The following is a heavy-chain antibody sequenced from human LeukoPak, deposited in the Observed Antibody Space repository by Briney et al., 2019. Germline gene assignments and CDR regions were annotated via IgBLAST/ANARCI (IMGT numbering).Heavy chain of an antibody. V-gene: IGHV1-2*02. CDR2: INPNSGGT. CDR3: ARGSITIFGVAYYFDY. J-gene: IGHJ4*02. Sequence: ASVKVSCKASGYTFTGYYMHWVRQAPGQGLELMGWINPNSGGTNYAQKFQGRVTMTRDTSISTAYMELSRLRSDDTAVYYCARGSITIFGVAYYFDYWGQGTLVTVSS. D-gene: IGHD3-3*01. CDR1: GYTFTGYY.